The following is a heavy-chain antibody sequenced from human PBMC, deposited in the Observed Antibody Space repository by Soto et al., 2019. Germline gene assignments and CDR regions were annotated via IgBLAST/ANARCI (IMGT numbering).Heavy chain of an antibody. V-gene: IGHV3-23*01. J-gene: IGHJ4*02. CDR1: GFTFSSYA. CDR3: AKVTIIAVAGTDVDY. D-gene: IGHD6-19*01. Sequence: GGSLRLSCAASGFTFSSYAMSWVRQDTGKGLEWVSAISGSGGSTYYADSVKGRFTISRDNSKNTLYLQMNSLRAEDTAVYYCAKVTIIAVAGTDVDYWGQGTLVTVSS. CDR2: ISGSGGST.